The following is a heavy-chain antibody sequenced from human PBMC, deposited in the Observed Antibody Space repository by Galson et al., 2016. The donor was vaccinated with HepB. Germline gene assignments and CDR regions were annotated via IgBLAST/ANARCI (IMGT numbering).Heavy chain of an antibody. Sequence: TLSLTCAVSGVPNTSGGFSWNWIRQPPGKGLEWIGYIYQGETAYYTQSLRSRVTMALHRTNNLFSLKLSSVTAADTAVYYCARGTYDFWSGFSPTEYYFDYWGQGALVAVSS. CDR3: ARGTYDFWSGFSPTEYYFDY. J-gene: IGHJ4*02. D-gene: IGHD3-3*01. CDR1: GVPNTSGGFS. V-gene: IGHV4-30-2*01. CDR2: IYQGETA.